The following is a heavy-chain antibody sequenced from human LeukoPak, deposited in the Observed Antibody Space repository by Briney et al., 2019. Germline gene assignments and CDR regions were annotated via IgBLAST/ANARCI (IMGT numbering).Heavy chain of an antibody. V-gene: IGHV4-59*11. J-gene: IGHJ4*02. CDR1: GGSISSHY. CDR3: ARGLKVSRWYDFWGGYYHDY. Sequence: SETLSLTCTVSGGSISSHYRSWIRQPPGKGLEWIGYIYYSGSTNYNPSLKSRVTISVDTSKNQFSLKLSSVTAADTAVYYCARGLKVSRWYDFWGGYYHDYWGQGTLVTVSS. D-gene: IGHD3-3*01. CDR2: IYYSGST.